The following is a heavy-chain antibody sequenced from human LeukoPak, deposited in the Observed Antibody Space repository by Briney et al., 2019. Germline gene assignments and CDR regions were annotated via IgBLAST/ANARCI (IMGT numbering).Heavy chain of an antibody. J-gene: IGHJ3*02. CDR2: IKQDGSEK. D-gene: IGHD3-22*01. Sequence: GGSLRLSCAASGFTFSSYLMSWVRQAPGKGLEGVANIKQDGSEKYYVDSVKGRFTISRDNAKNSLYLQMNSLRAEDTAVYYCARVSYDSSGYRLDIWGQGTMVTVSS. CDR1: GFTFSSYL. V-gene: IGHV3-7*01. CDR3: ARVSYDSSGYRLDI.